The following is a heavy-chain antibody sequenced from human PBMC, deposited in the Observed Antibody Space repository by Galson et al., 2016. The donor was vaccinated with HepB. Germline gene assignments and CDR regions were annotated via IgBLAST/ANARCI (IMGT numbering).Heavy chain of an antibody. Sequence: SETLSLTCVVYGGSLRGYTWSWIRQPPGKGLEWIGEINHGGSTNYNPSLKRRVTMSVDTSKNQFSLKLTSVTAADTAVYFCAISRRCSGGDCYSFFRYNWFDPWGQGTLVSVSS. CDR3: AISRRCSGGDCYSFFRYNWFDP. D-gene: IGHD2-15*01. CDR1: GGSLRGYT. CDR2: INHGGST. J-gene: IGHJ5*02. V-gene: IGHV4-34*01.